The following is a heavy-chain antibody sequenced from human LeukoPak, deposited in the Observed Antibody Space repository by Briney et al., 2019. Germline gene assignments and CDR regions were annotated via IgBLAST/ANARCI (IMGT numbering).Heavy chain of an antibody. CDR3: ANLAYTMIEV. CDR2: ISYDGSNK. J-gene: IGHJ4*02. D-gene: IGHD3-22*01. Sequence: GRSLRLSCAASGFTFSSYGMHWVRQAPGKGLEWVAVISYDGSNKYYADSVKGRFTISRDNSKNTLYLQMNSLRAEDTAVYYCANLAYTMIEVGGQGTLVTVSP. V-gene: IGHV3-30*18. CDR1: GFTFSSYG.